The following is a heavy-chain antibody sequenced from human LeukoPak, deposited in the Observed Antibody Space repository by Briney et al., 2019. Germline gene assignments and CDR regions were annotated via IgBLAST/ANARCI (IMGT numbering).Heavy chain of an antibody. V-gene: IGHV3-53*01. CDR2: IYSSGFT. Sequence: HTGGSLRLSCAASGFTVSSNYMNWVRQAPGKGLEWVSLIYSSGFTFCADSVKGRFTISRDNSKNTLYLQMNSLRSEDTAVYYCARENDYIFDYWGQGTLVTVSS. CDR1: GFTVSSNY. J-gene: IGHJ4*02. D-gene: IGHD4-11*01. CDR3: ARENDYIFDY.